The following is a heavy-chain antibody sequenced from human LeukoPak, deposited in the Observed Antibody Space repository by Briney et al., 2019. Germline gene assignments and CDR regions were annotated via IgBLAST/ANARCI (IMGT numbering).Heavy chain of an antibody. V-gene: IGHV3-48*03. CDR1: GFTFSSYG. D-gene: IGHD2-15*01. J-gene: IGHJ4*02. Sequence: PGGTLTLSCAASGFTFSSYGMNWVRQAPGKGLEWVSYISRSAGTIYYADSVKGRFTISRENAKNSLYLQMNSLRAEDTAVYYCARYPGSCSGGSCYPYYFDFWGQGTLVTVSS. CDR3: ARYPGSCSGGSCYPYYFDF. CDR2: ISRSAGTI.